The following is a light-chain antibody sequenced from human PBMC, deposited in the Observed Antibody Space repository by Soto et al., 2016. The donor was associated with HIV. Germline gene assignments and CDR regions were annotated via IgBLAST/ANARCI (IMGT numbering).Light chain of an antibody. Sequence: DIQMTQSPSTLSASVGDRVTITCRASQSINKWLAWYQQKPGKAPNLLIYKASTSQSGVPSTFSGSGSGTEFTLIISSLQPDDFATYYCQQYNSYPWTFGQGTMVEIK. CDR1: QSINKW. J-gene: IGKJ1*01. CDR2: KAS. CDR3: QQYNSYPWT. V-gene: IGKV1-5*03.